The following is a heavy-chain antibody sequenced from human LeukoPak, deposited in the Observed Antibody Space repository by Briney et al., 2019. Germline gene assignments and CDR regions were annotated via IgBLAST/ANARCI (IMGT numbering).Heavy chain of an antibody. D-gene: IGHD3-22*01. CDR2: ISGSGAGT. CDR3: ARVDYYDSSGYYTH. CDR1: GFTFRSYA. V-gene: IGHV3-23*01. J-gene: IGHJ4*02. Sequence: PAGSPRFSFAATGFTFRSYAMSWVRQAPGKGLEWVSAISGSGAGTYYADSVKGRFTISRDNSENTLYLQMNSLRAEDTAVYYCARVDYYDSSGYYTHWGQGTLVTVSS.